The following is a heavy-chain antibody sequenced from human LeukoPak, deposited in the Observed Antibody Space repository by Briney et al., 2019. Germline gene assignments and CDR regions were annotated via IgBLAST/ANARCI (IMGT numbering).Heavy chain of an antibody. V-gene: IGHV3-74*01. J-gene: IGHJ4*02. CDR3: ARGRPHGNDY. CDR1: GFTFSSYW. D-gene: IGHD4-23*01. Sequence: GGSLRLSCAASGFTFSSYWMNWVRQAPGKGLVWVSRIASDGSSTTYADSVKGRFSISRDNAKNTLYLQMNSLRVEDTAVYYCARGRPHGNDYWGQGTLVTVSA. CDR2: IASDGSST.